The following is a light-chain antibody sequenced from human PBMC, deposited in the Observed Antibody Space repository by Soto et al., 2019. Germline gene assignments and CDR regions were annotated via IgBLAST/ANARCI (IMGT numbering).Light chain of an antibody. CDR3: QQYNNWPPIT. CDR1: QSVSSN. V-gene: IGKV3-15*01. J-gene: IGKJ5*01. CDR2: GAS. Sequence: EIVMTQSPATLSVSPGERATLSCRASQSVSSNLAWYQQKPGQAPRLLIYGASTRATGIPARFSGSGSGTDFTLTISSLQSEDLAVYDCQQYNNWPPITFGQGTRLEIK.